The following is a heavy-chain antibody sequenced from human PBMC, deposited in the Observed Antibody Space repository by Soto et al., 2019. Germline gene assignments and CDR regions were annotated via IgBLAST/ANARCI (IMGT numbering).Heavy chain of an antibody. Sequence: ASVKVSCTASGDIFDNYAISWVRQAPGQGLEWLGGISPVIGTTHYAQRFQGRLTITADRSTMTTYMELSGLKSEDTAIYFCARDYSGYEPALNRFDPWGQGTLVTVSS. V-gene: IGHV1-69*06. CDR1: GDIFDNYA. D-gene: IGHD5-12*01. CDR2: ISPVIGTT. J-gene: IGHJ5*02. CDR3: ARDYSGYEPALNRFDP.